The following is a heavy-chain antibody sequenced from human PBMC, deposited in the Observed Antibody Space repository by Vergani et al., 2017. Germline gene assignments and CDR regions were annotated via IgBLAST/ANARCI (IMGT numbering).Heavy chain of an antibody. J-gene: IGHJ6*03. V-gene: IGHV3-33*01. CDR1: GFTFSTYA. CDR2: IYYDGSKK. D-gene: IGHD2-21*01. Sequence: QVQLVESGGGVVQPGRSLRLSCTSSGFTFSTYAMHWVRKAPGKGLEWVAIIYYDGSKKYYADSVTGRFTISRDNSRNTLDLLMSSLRAEDTAIYYCVREGSYCGSTTCRNPSYVYYYHMDVWGEGTTVTVSS. CDR3: VREGSYCGSTTCRNPSYVYYYHMDV.